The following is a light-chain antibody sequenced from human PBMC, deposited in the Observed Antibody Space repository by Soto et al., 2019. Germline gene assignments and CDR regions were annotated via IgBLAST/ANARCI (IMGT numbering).Light chain of an antibody. CDR3: AAWDDSLNGVV. CDR2: YDD. V-gene: IGLV1-36*01. CDR1: SSNIGNNA. Sequence: QSVLTQPPSVSEAPRQRVTISCSGSSSNIGNNAVNWYQQLPGKAPKLLIYYDDLLPSGVSDRFSGSKSGTSAFLAISGLQSEDEADYHCAAWDDSLNGVVFGGGTKVTVL. J-gene: IGLJ2*01.